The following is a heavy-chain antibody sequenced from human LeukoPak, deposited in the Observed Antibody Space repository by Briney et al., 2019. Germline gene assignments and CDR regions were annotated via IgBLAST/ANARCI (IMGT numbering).Heavy chain of an antibody. CDR3: ARGPVYSGSYLFDY. Sequence: PSETLSLTCTVSGVSISSYYCSWIRQPPGKGLEWIGYISTSGSTDYSPSLKSRVTISVDTSKNQFSLKLSSVTAADTAVYYCARGPVYSGSYLFDYWGQGTLVTVSS. CDR1: GVSISSYY. D-gene: IGHD1-26*01. CDR2: ISTSGST. V-gene: IGHV4-4*09. J-gene: IGHJ4*02.